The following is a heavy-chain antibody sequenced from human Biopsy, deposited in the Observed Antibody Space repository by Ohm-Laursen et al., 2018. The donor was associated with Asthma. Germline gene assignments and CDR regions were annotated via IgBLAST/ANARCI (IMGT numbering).Heavy chain of an antibody. CDR2: ISVYNGNT. CDR3: ARAVDYSHYYGIDV. J-gene: IGHJ6*02. CDR1: GYTFNSAG. Sequence: GSSVKVSCKTSGYTFNSAGITWVRQAPGQGLEWMGWISVYNGNTKVAQKLQDRVTMITDTSTNEAYMELRSLRSDDTAVYFCARAVDYSHYYGIDVWGQGTTVTVS. D-gene: IGHD3-10*01. V-gene: IGHV1-18*01.